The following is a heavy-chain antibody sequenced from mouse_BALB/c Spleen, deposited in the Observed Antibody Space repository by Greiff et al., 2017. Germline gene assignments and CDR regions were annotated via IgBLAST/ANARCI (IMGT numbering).Heavy chain of an antibody. D-gene: IGHD2-4*01. CDR3: AGYYDYDEGFAY. CDR2: IWSGGST. CDR1: GFSLTSYG. J-gene: IGHJ3*01. Sequence: QVHVKQSGPGLVQPSQSLSITCTVSGFSLTSYGVHWVRQSPGKGLEWLGVIWSGGSTDYNAAFISRLSISKDNSKSQVFFKMNSLQANDTAIYYCAGYYDYDEGFAYWGQGTLVTVSA. V-gene: IGHV2-2*02.